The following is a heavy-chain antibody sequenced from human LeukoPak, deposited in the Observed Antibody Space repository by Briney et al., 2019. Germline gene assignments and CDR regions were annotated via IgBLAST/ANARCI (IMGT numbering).Heavy chain of an antibody. V-gene: IGHV4-38-2*01. J-gene: IGHJ3*02. CDR3: ARVSIVATNTDAFDI. Sequence: PSETLSLTCAVSDYSISNDYYWGWVRQPPGKGLEWIGSISHSGTTYYNPSLKSRVSISVDTSKKQFSLKLSSVTAADTAVYYCARVSIVATNTDAFDIWGQGTMATVSS. CDR1: DYSISNDYY. D-gene: IGHD5-12*01. CDR2: ISHSGTT.